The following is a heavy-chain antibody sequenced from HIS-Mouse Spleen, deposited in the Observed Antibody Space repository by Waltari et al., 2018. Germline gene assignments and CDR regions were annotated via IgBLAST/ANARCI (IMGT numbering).Heavy chain of an antibody. Sequence: QLVESGGGVVQPGRSLRLSCAASGFTFSSYGMHWVRQAPGKGLEWVAVIWYDGSNKYYADSVKGRFTSSRDNYKNTLYLQMNSLRAEDTAVYYCAKGGLMVYAIGDYWGQGMLVTVSS. CDR1: GFTFSSYG. V-gene: IGHV3-33*06. J-gene: IGHJ4*02. D-gene: IGHD2-8*01. CDR2: IWYDGSNK. CDR3: AKGGLMVYAIGDY.